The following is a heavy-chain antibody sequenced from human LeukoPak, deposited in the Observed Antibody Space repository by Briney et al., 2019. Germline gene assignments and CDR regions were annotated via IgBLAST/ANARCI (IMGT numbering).Heavy chain of an antibody. CDR3: ATDKVGIQLWLRTFDY. J-gene: IGHJ4*02. CDR1: GYTLTELS. D-gene: IGHD5-18*01. CDR2: FDPEDGET. V-gene: IGHV1-24*01. Sequence: ASVKVSCKVSGYTLTELSMHWVRQAPGKGLEWMGGFDPEDGETIYAQKFQGRVTMTEDTSTDTAYMELSSLRSEDTAVYYCATDKVGIQLWLRTFDYWGXGTXXXXXS.